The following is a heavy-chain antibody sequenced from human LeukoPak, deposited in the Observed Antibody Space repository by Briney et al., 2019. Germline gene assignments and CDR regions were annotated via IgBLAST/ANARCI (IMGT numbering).Heavy chain of an antibody. CDR1: GYTFTSYD. CDR2: INTNTGNP. D-gene: IGHD3-22*01. CDR3: ARDLPLYYDSSGPGYDAFDI. Sequence: ASVKVSCKASGYTFTSYDINWVRQATGQGLGWMGWINTNTGNPTYAQGFTGRFAFSLDTSVSTAYLQISSLKAEDTAVYYCARDLPLYYDSSGPGYDAFDIWGQGTMVTVSS. V-gene: IGHV7-4-1*02. J-gene: IGHJ3*02.